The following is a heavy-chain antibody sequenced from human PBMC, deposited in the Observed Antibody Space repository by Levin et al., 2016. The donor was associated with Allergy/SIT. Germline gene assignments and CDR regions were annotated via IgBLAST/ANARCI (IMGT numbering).Heavy chain of an antibody. V-gene: IGHV3-74*01. CDR2: TSSDGSRT. J-gene: IGHJ4*02. CDR1: GFIFSDYW. CDR3: ACTSGWYTDY. D-gene: IGHD6-19*01. Sequence: GGSLRLSCTTSGFIFSDYWMHWVRQTPGKGLVWVSRTSSDGSRTNYADSVKGRFTISRDNAKNSVYLQMNSLRDDDSAVYFCACTSGWYTDYWGQGTLVTVSS.